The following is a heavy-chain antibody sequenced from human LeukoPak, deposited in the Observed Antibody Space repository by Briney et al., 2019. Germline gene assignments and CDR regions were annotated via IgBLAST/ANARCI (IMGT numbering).Heavy chain of an antibody. CDR2: VFTSGIISGNT. D-gene: IGHD3-22*01. V-gene: IGHV4-4*07. Sequence: SETLSLTYTVSGGSISSYYWSWIRQPPGKGLEWIGRVFTSGIISGNTNYNPSLKSRVTMSVDTSNNQFSLKLRSVTAADTAVYYCARDRYYYDSSSYYSAFDTWGQGTMVTVSS. J-gene: IGHJ3*02. CDR1: GGSISSYY. CDR3: ARDRYYYDSSSYYSAFDT.